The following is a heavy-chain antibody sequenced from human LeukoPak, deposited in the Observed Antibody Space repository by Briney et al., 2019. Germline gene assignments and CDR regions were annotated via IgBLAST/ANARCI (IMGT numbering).Heavy chain of an antibody. CDR1: GYSFTGYY. CDR2: IIPIFGTA. CDR3: ARTWSGYKNPIDP. Sequence: SVKVSCKASGYSFTGYYMHWVRQAPGQGLEWMGGIIPIFGTANYAQKFQGRVTITADESTSTAYMELSSLRSEDTAVYYCARTWSGYKNPIDPWGQGTLVTVSS. V-gene: IGHV1-69*13. D-gene: IGHD3-3*01. J-gene: IGHJ5*02.